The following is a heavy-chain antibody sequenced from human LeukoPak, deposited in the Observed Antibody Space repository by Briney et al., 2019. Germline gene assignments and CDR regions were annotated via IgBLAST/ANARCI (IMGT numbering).Heavy chain of an antibody. Sequence: PSETLSLTCAVSGGSISSGGYSWSWIRQPPGKGLEWIGYIYHSGSTYYNPSLKSRVTISVDRSKNQFSLKLSSVTAADTAVYYCARELPDDFWSGYQVDYYYMDVWGKGTTVTVSS. D-gene: IGHD3-3*01. CDR1: GGSISSGGYS. CDR2: IYHSGST. V-gene: IGHV4-30-2*01. CDR3: ARELPDDFWSGYQVDYYYMDV. J-gene: IGHJ6*03.